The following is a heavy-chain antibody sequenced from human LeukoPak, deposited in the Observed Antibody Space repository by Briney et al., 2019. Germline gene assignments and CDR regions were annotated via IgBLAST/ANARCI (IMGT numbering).Heavy chain of an antibody. J-gene: IGHJ4*02. CDR1: GYAFSNYY. V-gene: IGHV1-2*02. D-gene: IGHD3-10*01. CDR2: INPNSGGT. CDR3: ARGAWPPRTVRRGPFDY. Sequence: ASVKVSCKASGYAFSNYYITWVRQAPGQGLEWMGWINPNSGGTNHAQKFQGRVTMTRDTSISTAYMELSRLRSDDTAVYYCARGAWPPRTVRRGPFDYWGQGTLVTVSS.